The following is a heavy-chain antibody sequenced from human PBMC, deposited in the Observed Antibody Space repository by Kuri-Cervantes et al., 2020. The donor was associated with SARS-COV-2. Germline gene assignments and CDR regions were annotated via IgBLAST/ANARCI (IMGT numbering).Heavy chain of an antibody. Sequence: SETLSPTCAVYGGSFSGYYWSWIRQPPGKGLEWIGEINHSGCTNYNPSLKSRVTISVDTSKNQFSLKLSSVTAADTAVYYCARGVGAAVAGTLITIYYYYGMDVWGQGTTVTVSS. CDR1: GGSFSGYY. J-gene: IGHJ6*02. D-gene: IGHD6-19*01. CDR3: ARGVGAAVAGTLITIYYYYGMDV. V-gene: IGHV4-34*01. CDR2: INHSGCT.